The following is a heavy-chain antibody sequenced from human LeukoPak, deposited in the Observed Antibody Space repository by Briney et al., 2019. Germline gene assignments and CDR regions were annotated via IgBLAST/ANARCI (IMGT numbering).Heavy chain of an antibody. J-gene: IGHJ4*02. Sequence: GGSLRLSCAASGFTFSRYWMSWVRQAPGKGLEWVANIKQDGSVKYCVDSVKGRFTISRDNTKNSLYLQMNSLRAEDTAVYYCARGSTYYDSSGQVPFDYWGQGTLVTVSS. D-gene: IGHD3-22*01. CDR1: GFTFSRYW. CDR3: ARGSTYYDSSGQVPFDY. V-gene: IGHV3-7*01. CDR2: IKQDGSVK.